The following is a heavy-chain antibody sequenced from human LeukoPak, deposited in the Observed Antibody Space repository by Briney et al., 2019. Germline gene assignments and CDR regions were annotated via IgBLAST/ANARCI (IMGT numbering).Heavy chain of an antibody. CDR2: IIPIFGTA. Sequence: SVKVSCKASGGTFSSYAISWVRQAPGQRLEWMGGIIPIFGTANYAQKFQGRVTITTDESTSTAYMELSSLRSEDTAVYYCARGQLLQSYYYYMDVWGKGTTVTVSS. J-gene: IGHJ6*03. CDR1: GGTFSSYA. V-gene: IGHV1-69*05. D-gene: IGHD4-23*01. CDR3: ARGQLLQSYYYYMDV.